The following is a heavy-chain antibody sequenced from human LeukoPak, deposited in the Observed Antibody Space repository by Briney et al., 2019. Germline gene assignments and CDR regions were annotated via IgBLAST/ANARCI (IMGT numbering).Heavy chain of an antibody. V-gene: IGHV3-30*04. D-gene: IGHD6-13*01. CDR2: ISYDGSNK. J-gene: IGHJ1*01. CDR3: ARTESSSWYLNSLAEYFQH. CDR1: GFTFSSYA. Sequence: GRSLRLSCAASGFTFSSYAMHWVRQAPGKGLEWVAVISYDGSNKYYADSVKGRFTISRDNSKNTLYLQMNSLRAEDTAVYYCARTESSSWYLNSLAEYFQHWGQGTLVTVSS.